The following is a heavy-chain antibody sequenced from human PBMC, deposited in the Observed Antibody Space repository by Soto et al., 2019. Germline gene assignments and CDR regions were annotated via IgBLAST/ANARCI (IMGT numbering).Heavy chain of an antibody. V-gene: IGHV1-3*01. Sequence: GASVKVSCKASGYTFTSYAMHWVRQAPGQRLEWMGWINAGNGNTKYSQKFQGRVTITRDTSASTAYMELSSLRSEDTAVYYCARDPLGFRYYDFWSGYSYDAFDIWGQGTMVTVSS. CDR1: GYTFTSYA. CDR2: INAGNGNT. CDR3: ARDPLGFRYYDFWSGYSYDAFDI. D-gene: IGHD3-3*01. J-gene: IGHJ3*02.